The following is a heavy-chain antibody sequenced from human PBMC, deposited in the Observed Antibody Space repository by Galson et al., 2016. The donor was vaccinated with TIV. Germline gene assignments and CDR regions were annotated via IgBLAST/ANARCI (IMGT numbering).Heavy chain of an antibody. CDR1: GISFSRNA. V-gene: IGHV3-30-3*01. Sequence: SLRLSCAASGISFSRNAMHWVRQAPGRGLEWVAVISYDGTNKYYADSVKGRLTIPRDNSKNTLYLQMNSLKTEDTAVYYCATSTVGENIYYYGMDVWGQGTTVTVSS. D-gene: IGHD3-10*01. CDR2: ISYDGTNK. CDR3: ATSTVGENIYYYGMDV. J-gene: IGHJ6*02.